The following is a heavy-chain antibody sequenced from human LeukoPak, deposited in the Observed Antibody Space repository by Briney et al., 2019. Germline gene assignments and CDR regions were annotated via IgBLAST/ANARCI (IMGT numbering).Heavy chain of an antibody. J-gene: IGHJ4*02. V-gene: IGHV1-69*04. CDR1: GGTFSSYA. CDR3: ARGYCSSTSCVYDY. CDR2: IIPILGIA. Sequence: ASVKVSCKASGGTFSSYAISWVRQAPGQGLEWMGRIIPILGIANYAQKFQGRVTITADKSTSTAYMELSSLRSEDTAVYYCARGYCSSTSCVYDYWGQGTLVTVSS. D-gene: IGHD2-2*01.